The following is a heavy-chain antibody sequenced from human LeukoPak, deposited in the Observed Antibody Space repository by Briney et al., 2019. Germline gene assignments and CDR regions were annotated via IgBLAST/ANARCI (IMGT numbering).Heavy chain of an antibody. J-gene: IGHJ4*02. CDR1: GFTFSNYA. Sequence: GGSLRLSCAASGFTFSNYAMSWVRQAPGKGLECVSVITKNGDSTVYAESVKGRFTMSRDNSKDTLFLQMDALRAEDTAVYFCAKGTRPYCSGGTCYPLDSWGQGTLVTVSS. CDR2: ITKNGDST. D-gene: IGHD2-15*01. CDR3: AKGTRPYCSGGTCYPLDS. V-gene: IGHV3-23*01.